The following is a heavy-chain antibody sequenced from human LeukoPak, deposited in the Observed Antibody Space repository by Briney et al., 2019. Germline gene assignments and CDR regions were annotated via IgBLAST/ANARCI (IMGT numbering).Heavy chain of an antibody. Sequence: GSLRLSCAASGFPFSSYWMSWVRQAPGKGLEWVANIKQDGSEKYYVDSVKGRFTISRDNAKNSLYLQMNSLRAEDTAVYYCARERYSSGWYCDYWGQGTLVTVSS. D-gene: IGHD6-19*01. CDR1: GFPFSSYW. V-gene: IGHV3-7*01. J-gene: IGHJ4*02. CDR2: IKQDGSEK. CDR3: ARERYSSGWYCDY.